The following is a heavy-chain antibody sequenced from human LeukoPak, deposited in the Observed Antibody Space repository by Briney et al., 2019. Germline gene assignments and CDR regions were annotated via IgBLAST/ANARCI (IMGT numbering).Heavy chain of an antibody. CDR3: AREPRSEQQLAYYYVDV. D-gene: IGHD6-13*01. CDR1: GYTFTGYY. V-gene: IGHV1-2*02. CDR2: INPNSGGT. J-gene: IGHJ6*03. Sequence: ASVKVSCKASGYTFTGYYMHWVRQAPGQGLEWMGWINPNSGGTDFAQKFQGRVTMTRDTSISTAYMELSSLRSDDTAVYYCAREPRSEQQLAYYYVDVWGKGTTVTMSS.